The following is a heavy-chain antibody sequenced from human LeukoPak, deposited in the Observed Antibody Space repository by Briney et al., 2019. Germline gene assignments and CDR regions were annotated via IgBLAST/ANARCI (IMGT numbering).Heavy chain of an antibody. CDR3: ARHTGEGSHFQH. Sequence: GESLKISRKASGYTFTNYWIGWVREMPGKGLEWMGIIYPGDSDTRYSPSFRGLVIISADKSIRTAYLQWTSLKASDTAMYYCARHTGEGSHFQHWGQGSLVTVSS. J-gene: IGHJ1*01. CDR1: GYTFTNYW. D-gene: IGHD3-16*01. CDR2: IYPGDSDT. V-gene: IGHV5-51*01.